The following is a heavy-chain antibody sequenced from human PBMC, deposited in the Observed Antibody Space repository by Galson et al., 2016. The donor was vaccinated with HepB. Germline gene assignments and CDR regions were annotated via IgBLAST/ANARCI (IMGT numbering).Heavy chain of an antibody. Sequence: SLRLSCAAAGFTFSSHWMHWVRQAPGKGLVWVSRINSDGSSTSYADSVKGRFTISRDNDKNTLYLQMKSLRAEDTAVYYCATRGGGNPLFGYWGQGTLVTVSS. V-gene: IGHV3-74*01. D-gene: IGHD4-23*01. J-gene: IGHJ4*02. CDR3: ATRGGGNPLFGY. CDR1: GFTFSSHW. CDR2: INSDGSST.